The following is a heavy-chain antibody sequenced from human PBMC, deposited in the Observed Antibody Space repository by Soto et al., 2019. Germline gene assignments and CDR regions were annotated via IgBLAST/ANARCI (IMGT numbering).Heavy chain of an antibody. CDR3: ARGGRAYCGGDCSDAFDI. Sequence: GGSLRLSCAASGFTFSSYSMNWVRQAPGKGLEWVSYISSSSSTIYYADSVKGRFTISRDNAKNSLYLQMNSLRAEDTAVYYCARGGRAYCGGDCSDAFDIWGQGTMVTVSS. CDR2: ISSSSSTI. CDR1: GFTFSSYS. D-gene: IGHD2-21*01. J-gene: IGHJ3*02. V-gene: IGHV3-48*01.